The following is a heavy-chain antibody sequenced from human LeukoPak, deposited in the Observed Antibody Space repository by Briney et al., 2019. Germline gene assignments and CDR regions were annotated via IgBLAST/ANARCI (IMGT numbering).Heavy chain of an antibody. CDR3: ARTTMVRGTYYMDV. CDR1: GGSINSYY. V-gene: IGHV4-59*01. J-gene: IGHJ6*03. D-gene: IGHD3-10*01. Sequence: SETLSLTCTVSGGSINSYYWSWIRQPPGKGLQWIECIHYSGSTNYNPSLKSRVTMSVDTSKSQFSLKLSAVTAADTAVYCCARTTMVRGTYYMDVWGKGTTVSISS. CDR2: IHYSGST.